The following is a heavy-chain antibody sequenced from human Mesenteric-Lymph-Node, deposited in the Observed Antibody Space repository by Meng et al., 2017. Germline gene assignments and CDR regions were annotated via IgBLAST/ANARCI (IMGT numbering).Heavy chain of an antibody. CDR1: GGSFSGYY. D-gene: IGHD5-12*01. J-gene: IGHJ4*02. CDR3: ARGGYSGYAD. Sequence: QWQLQQWGAGLLKSSETLSLTCAVYGGSFSGYYWSWIRQPPGKGLEWIGEINHSGSTNYNPSLKSRVTISVDTSKNQFSLKLSSVTAADTAFYYCARGGYSGYADWGQGTLVTVAS. V-gene: IGHV4-34*01. CDR2: INHSGST.